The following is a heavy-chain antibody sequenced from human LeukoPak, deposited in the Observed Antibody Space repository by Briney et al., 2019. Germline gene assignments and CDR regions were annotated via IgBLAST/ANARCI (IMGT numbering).Heavy chain of an antibody. CDR3: ARDNSMHERGWWFDP. CDR2: INPRGTST. CDR1: GYSFTSHY. D-gene: IGHD4-23*01. J-gene: IGHJ5*02. Sequence: ASVKVSCKASGYSFTSHYMHWVRQAPGQGLERMGLINPRGTSTIYAKNFQGRIIMTRDMSTTTDYMELSSLKSDDTAVYYCARDNSMHERGWWFDPWGQGTLVTVSS. V-gene: IGHV1-46*01.